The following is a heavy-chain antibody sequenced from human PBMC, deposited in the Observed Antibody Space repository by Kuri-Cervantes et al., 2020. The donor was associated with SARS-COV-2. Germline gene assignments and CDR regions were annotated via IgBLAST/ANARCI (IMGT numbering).Heavy chain of an antibody. Sequence: SETLSLTCAVYGGSFSGYYWSWIRQPPGKGLEWIGYIYYSGSTNYNPSLKSRVTISVDTTKNQFSLKLSSVTAADTAVYYCVRASDYASDHYYYGMDVWGQGTTVTVSS. CDR1: GGSFSGYY. V-gene: IGHV4-34*01. CDR3: VRASDYASDHYYYGMDV. J-gene: IGHJ6*02. D-gene: IGHD3-16*01. CDR2: IYYSGST.